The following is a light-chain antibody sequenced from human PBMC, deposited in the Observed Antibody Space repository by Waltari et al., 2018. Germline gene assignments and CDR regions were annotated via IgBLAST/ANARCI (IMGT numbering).Light chain of an antibody. CDR1: QSVSSY. V-gene: IGKV3-11*01. J-gene: IGKJ3*01. CDR3: QQRSNWPPRFT. Sequence: DIVLTQSPATLSLSPGERATLPCRASQSVSSYLAWYQQKPGQAPRLLIYDASNRATGIPARFSGSGSGTDFTLTISSLEPEDFAVYYCQQRSNWPPRFTFGPGTKVDIK. CDR2: DAS.